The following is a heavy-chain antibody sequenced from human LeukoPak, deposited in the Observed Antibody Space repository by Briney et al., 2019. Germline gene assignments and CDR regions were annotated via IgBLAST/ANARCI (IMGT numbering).Heavy chain of an antibody. D-gene: IGHD4-17*01. CDR3: ARAAVTTMNAFDI. CDR1: GFTFSSYG. CDR2: IRYDGSNK. J-gene: IGHJ3*02. Sequence: GGSLRLSCAASGFTFSSYGMHWVRQAPGKGLEWVAFIRYDGSNKYYADSVKGRFTFSRDNSKNTLYLQMNSLRAEDTAVYYCARAAVTTMNAFDIWGQGTMVTVSS. V-gene: IGHV3-30*02.